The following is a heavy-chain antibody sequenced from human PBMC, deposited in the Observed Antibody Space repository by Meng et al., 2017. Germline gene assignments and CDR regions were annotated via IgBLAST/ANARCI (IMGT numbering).Heavy chain of an antibody. CDR1: GDSVSSNSAA. CDR2: TYYRSKWYN. D-gene: IGHD6-19*01. Sequence: QVKLQLAGPGLVKHSQTLSLTCAISGDSVSSNSAAWNWIRQSPSRGLEWLGRTYYRSKWYNDYAGSVKSRITINPDTSKNQFSLQLNSVTPEDTAVYYCARDRSGWYSGRGPFDYWGQGTLVTVSS. CDR3: ARDRSGWYSGRGPFDY. J-gene: IGHJ4*02. V-gene: IGHV6-1*01.